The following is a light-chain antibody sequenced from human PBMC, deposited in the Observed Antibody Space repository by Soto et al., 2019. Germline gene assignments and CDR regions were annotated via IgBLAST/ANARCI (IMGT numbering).Light chain of an antibody. V-gene: IGKV1-12*01. J-gene: IGKJ2*01. CDR1: QNINSW. Sequence: DIQMTQSPSAVSASVGDRVTITCRASQNINSWLAWYQQKLGKAPKLLISSASSLESGVPARFSGSASETDFTLPITILQPEDFATYYCQQTSRFPPTFGKGTKVE. CDR2: SAS. CDR3: QQTSRFPPT.